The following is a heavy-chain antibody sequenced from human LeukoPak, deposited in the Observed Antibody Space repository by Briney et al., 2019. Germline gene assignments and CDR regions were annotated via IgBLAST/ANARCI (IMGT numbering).Heavy chain of an antibody. D-gene: IGHD3-9*01. J-gene: IGHJ4*02. Sequence: ASVKVSCRASGGTFSSYAISWVRQAPGQGLEWMGRIIPIFGTANYAQKFQGRVTITTDESTSTAYMELSSLRSEDTAVYYCARGGRDFDWSQRFDYWGQGTLVTVSS. V-gene: IGHV1-69*05. CDR3: ARGGRDFDWSQRFDY. CDR1: GGTFSSYA. CDR2: IIPIFGTA.